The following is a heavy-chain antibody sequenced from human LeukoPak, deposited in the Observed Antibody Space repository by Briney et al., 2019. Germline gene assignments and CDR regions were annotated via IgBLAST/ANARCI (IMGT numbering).Heavy chain of an antibody. CDR3: ARCTSTSCYHFDY. CDR1: GGSISSYY. Sequence: PSETLSLTCAVSGGSISSYYWSWIRQPPGKGLEWIGYIYYSGSTNYNPSLKSRVTISIDTSKNQFSLKLSSVTAADTAVYYCARCTSTSCYHFDYWGQGALVTVSS. CDR2: IYYSGST. J-gene: IGHJ4*02. D-gene: IGHD2-2*01. V-gene: IGHV4-59*08.